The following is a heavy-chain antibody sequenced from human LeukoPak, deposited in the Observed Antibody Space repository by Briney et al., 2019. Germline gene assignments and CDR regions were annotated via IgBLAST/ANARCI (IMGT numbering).Heavy chain of an antibody. CDR2: INPNSGGT. Sequence: ASVKVSCRASGYTFTGYYMHWVRQAPGQGLEWMGWINPNSGGTNYAQKFQGRVTMTRDTSISTAYMELSRLRSDDTAVYYCARDRIWLQRGSFDYWGQGTLVTVSS. CDR3: ARDRIWLQRGSFDY. V-gene: IGHV1-2*02. J-gene: IGHJ4*02. D-gene: IGHD5-24*01. CDR1: GYTFTGYY.